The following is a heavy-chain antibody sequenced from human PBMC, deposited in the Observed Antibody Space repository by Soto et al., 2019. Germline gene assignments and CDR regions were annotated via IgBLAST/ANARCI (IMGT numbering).Heavy chain of an antibody. J-gene: IGHJ5*02. Sequence: ASVQVACKASGYTFTSYGVSWVRQAHGQGLEWMGWISAYNGNTNYAQKLQGRPTMTTDTSTSTAYMELRSLRSDDTAVYYCNLFLGAYDFWSGYPGGPFDPWGQGTLVTVSS. CDR2: ISAYNGNT. D-gene: IGHD3-3*01. CDR3: NLFLGAYDFWSGYPGGPFDP. CDR1: GYTFTSYG. V-gene: IGHV1-18*01.